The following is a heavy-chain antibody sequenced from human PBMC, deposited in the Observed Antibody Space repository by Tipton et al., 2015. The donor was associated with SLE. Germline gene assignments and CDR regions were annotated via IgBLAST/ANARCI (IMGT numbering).Heavy chain of an antibody. CDR2: ISGSGGST. Sequence: SLRLSCAASGFTFSSYAMSWVRQAPGKGLEWVSAISGSGGSTYYADSVKGRFTISRDNSKNTLYLQMNSLRAEDTAVYYCAKDRAEELILIAAAGYFDYWGQGTLVTVSS. V-gene: IGHV3-23*01. D-gene: IGHD6-13*01. J-gene: IGHJ4*02. CDR3: AKDRAEELILIAAAGYFDY. CDR1: GFTFSSYA.